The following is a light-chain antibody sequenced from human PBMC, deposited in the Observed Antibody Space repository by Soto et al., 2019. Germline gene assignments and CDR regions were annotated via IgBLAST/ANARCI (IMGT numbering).Light chain of an antibody. V-gene: IGKV3-20*01. J-gene: IGKJ4*01. Sequence: EIVLTQSPGTLSLSPGERATLSCRASQSVGSTYLAWYQRKPGQSPRLLMYGASSRTTGIPDRFSGSGSGTEFTLTISRLEPEDFAVYYCQQYGSAPLTFGGGTKVDIK. CDR2: GAS. CDR3: QQYGSAPLT. CDR1: QSVGSTY.